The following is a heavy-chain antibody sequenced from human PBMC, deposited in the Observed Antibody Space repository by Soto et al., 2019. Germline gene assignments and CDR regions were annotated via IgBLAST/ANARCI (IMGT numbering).Heavy chain of an antibody. Sequence: QITLKESGPTLVKPTQTLTLTCTFSGFSLSTSGVGVGWIRQPPGKALEWLALVYWDDDKRYSPSLKSRLTITNDTSKNQVVLTMTNMDPVDTATYYCAHSEPHYYDTSGYYFFDYWGQGTLVTVSS. J-gene: IGHJ4*02. V-gene: IGHV2-5*02. CDR2: VYWDDDK. CDR1: GFSLSTSGVG. D-gene: IGHD3-22*01. CDR3: AHSEPHYYDTSGYYFFDY.